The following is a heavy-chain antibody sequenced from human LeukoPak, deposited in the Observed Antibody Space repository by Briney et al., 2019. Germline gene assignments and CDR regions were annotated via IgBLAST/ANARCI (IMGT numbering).Heavy chain of an antibody. J-gene: IGHJ3*02. CDR1: GYTFTSYD. V-gene: IGHV1-8*03. Sequence: ASVKVSCKASGYTFTSYDINWVRQATGQGLEWMGWMNPNSGDTGYAQKFQGRVTITRNTSISTAYMELSSLRSEDTAVYYCARTGVEWEPRSPLDAFGIWGQGTMVTVSS. CDR3: ARTGVEWEPRSPLDAFGI. CDR2: MNPNSGDT. D-gene: IGHD1-26*01.